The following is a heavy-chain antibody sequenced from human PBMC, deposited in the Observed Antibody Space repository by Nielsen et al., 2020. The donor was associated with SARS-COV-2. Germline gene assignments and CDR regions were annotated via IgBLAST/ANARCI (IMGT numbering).Heavy chain of an antibody. CDR2: ISGYNGNT. D-gene: IGHD2-15*01. CDR3: VRDDRYCSGGTCYRLFDY. CDR1: GYTFTNYG. Sequence: ASVKVSCKASGYTFTNYGISWVRQAPGQGLEWMGWISGYNGNTNYAQNLQGRVTMTTDTSTTTAYMELRSLRSDDTATYYCVRDDRYCSGGTCYRLFDYWGQGTLVTVSS. J-gene: IGHJ4*02. V-gene: IGHV1-18*04.